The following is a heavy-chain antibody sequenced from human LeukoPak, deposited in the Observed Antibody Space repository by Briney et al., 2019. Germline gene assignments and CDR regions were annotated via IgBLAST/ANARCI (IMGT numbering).Heavy chain of an antibody. CDR1: GGTFSSYA. CDR2: IIPILGIA. V-gene: IGHV1-69*04. J-gene: IGHJ5*02. D-gene: IGHD3-22*01. CDR3: AREGGGSYYDSSGYSSRNWFDP. Sequence: GASVKVSCKASGGTFSSYAISWVRQAPGQGLEWMGRIIPILGIANYAQKFQGRVTLTADKSTSKDYMELISLRSEDTAVYYWAREGGGSYYDSSGYSSRNWFDPWGQGTLGTVSS.